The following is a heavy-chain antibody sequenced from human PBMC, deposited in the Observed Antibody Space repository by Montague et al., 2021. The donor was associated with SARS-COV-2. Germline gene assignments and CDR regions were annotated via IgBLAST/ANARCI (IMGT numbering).Heavy chain of an antibody. CDR1: GGSISSYY. J-gene: IGHJ3*02. CDR2: IYYSGST. Sequence: SETLSLTCTVSGGSISSYYWSWIRQPPGKGLEWVGYIYYSGSTNYNPSLKSRVTISVDASKNQFSLKLSSVTAADTAVYYCARGSGWMGNAFDIWGQGTMVTVSS. V-gene: IGHV4-59*01. CDR3: ARGSGWMGNAFDI. D-gene: IGHD6-19*01.